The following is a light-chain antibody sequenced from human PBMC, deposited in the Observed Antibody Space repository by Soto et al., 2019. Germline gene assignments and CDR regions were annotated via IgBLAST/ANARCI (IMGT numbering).Light chain of an antibody. CDR1: QSVTTR. V-gene: IGKV3-20*01. Sequence: EFVLTQSPGTLSLSPGERVTLFCRASQSVTTRLAWYQHKPGQAPTLLMSGASNRASGVPVRFSGSGSGTDFALTITRLEPEDFALYYCQQYGGSPITFGLGTRLEIK. CDR2: GAS. J-gene: IGKJ5*01. CDR3: QQYGGSPIT.